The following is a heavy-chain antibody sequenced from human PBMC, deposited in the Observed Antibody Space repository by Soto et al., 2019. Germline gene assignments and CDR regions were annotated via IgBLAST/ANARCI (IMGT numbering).Heavy chain of an antibody. D-gene: IGHD3-10*01. Sequence: EVQLVESGGGLVKPGGSLRLSCISSGVTFRTYTMNWVRQAPGKGLEWVSGIRGFSPYTFYAESVKGRFTISRDNAKNSLYLQMNSLRAEDTAVYYCARDRGYDAHAYYYNAMDVWGQGTTVTVSS. CDR2: IRGFSPYT. V-gene: IGHV3-21*01. J-gene: IGHJ6*02. CDR3: ARDRGYDAHAYYYNAMDV. CDR1: GVTFRTYT.